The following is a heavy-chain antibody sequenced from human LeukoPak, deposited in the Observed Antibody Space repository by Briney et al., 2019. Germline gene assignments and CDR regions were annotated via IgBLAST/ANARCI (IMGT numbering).Heavy chain of an antibody. CDR2: IYYSGDT. D-gene: IGHD5-12*01. CDR3: ARVGGYSGYVDDAFDF. J-gene: IGHJ3*01. CDR1: GGSISTYY. V-gene: IGHV4-59*01. Sequence: SETLSLICTVSGGSISTYYWSWIRQPPGKGLEWIGYIYYSGDTNYNPSLKSRVTISVDTSKNQFSLKLSSVTAADTAVYYCARVGGYSGYVDDAFDFWGQGTMVTVSS.